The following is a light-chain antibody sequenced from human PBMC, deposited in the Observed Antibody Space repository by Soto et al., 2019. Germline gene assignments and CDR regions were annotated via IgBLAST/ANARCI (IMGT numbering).Light chain of an antibody. CDR3: QQYYGTPWT. CDR1: QSVLYSSNNKSY. J-gene: IGKJ1*01. CDR2: WAS. V-gene: IGKV4-1*01. Sequence: DIVMTQSPDSLAVSLGERATINCKSSQSVLYSSNNKSYLAWYQQKPGQPPKLLIYWASTRESGVPDRFSGSGSGTDFTLPISSLQDEDVAVYYCQQYYGTPWTFGQGTRVEIK.